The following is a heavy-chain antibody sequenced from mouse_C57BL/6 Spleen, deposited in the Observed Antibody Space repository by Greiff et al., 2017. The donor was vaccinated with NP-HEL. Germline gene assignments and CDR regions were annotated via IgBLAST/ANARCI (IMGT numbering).Heavy chain of an antibody. V-gene: IGHV1-69*01. CDR1: GYTFTSYW. J-gene: IGHJ1*03. Sequence: VQLQQPGAELVMPGASVKLSCKASGYTFTSYWMHWVKQRPGQGLEWIGEIDPSDSYTNYNQKFKGKSTLTVDKSSSTAYMQLSSLTSEDSAVYYCAREGRYFDVWGTGTTVTVSS. CDR2: IDPSDSYT. CDR3: AREGRYFDV.